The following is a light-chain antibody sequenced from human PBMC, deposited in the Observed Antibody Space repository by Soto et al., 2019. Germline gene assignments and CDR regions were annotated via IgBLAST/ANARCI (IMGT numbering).Light chain of an antibody. J-gene: IGLJ2*01. CDR2: GNS. CDR3: QSYDSSLRGV. CDR1: SSNIGAGYD. V-gene: IGLV1-40*01. Sequence: QSVLTKPPSVSGAPGRRVTISCTGSSSNIGAGYDVHWYQQLPGTAPKLLIYGNSNRPSGVPDRFSGSKSGTSASLAITGLQAEDEADYYCQSYDSSLRGVFGGGTKLTVL.